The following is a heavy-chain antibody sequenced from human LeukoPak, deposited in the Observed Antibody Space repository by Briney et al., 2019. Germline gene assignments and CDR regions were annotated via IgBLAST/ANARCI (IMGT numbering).Heavy chain of an antibody. CDR3: ARALTSPYYDSSGLRYFDY. V-gene: IGHV4-59*01. CDR1: GGSISSYY. Sequence: SETLSLTCTVSGGSISSYYWSWLRQPPGKGLEWIGYIYYSGSTNYNPSLKSRVTISVDTSKNQFSLKLSSVTAADTAVYYCARALTSPYYDSSGLRYFDYWGQGTLVTVSS. J-gene: IGHJ4*02. CDR2: IYYSGST. D-gene: IGHD3-22*01.